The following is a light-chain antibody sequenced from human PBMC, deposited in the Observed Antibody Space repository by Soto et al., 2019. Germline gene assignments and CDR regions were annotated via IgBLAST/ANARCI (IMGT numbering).Light chain of an antibody. Sequence: DIHMTQSPSTLSASEGDRVTISCRASQSVSIWLAWYQQKPGRAPKLLIYKSSILESGVPSRFSGSGSGTEFTLTISSLQPDDFATYYCQQTNRYPITCGQGTRLEIK. CDR1: QSVSIW. J-gene: IGKJ5*01. CDR3: QQTNRYPIT. V-gene: IGKV1-5*03. CDR2: KSS.